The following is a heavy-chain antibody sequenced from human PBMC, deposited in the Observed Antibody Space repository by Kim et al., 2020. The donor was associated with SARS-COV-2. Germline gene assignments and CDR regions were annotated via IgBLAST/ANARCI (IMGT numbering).Heavy chain of an antibody. CDR1: GGSISSSNW. D-gene: IGHD3-10*01. Sequence: SETLSLTCAVSGGSISSSNWWSWVRQPPGKGLEWIGEIYHSGSTNYNPSLKSRVTISVDKSKNQFSLKLSSVTAADTAVYYCASGQIQDPSTQLLWFGELYYWGQGTLVTVSS. CDR2: IYHSGST. V-gene: IGHV4-4*02. J-gene: IGHJ4*02. CDR3: ASGQIQDPSTQLLWFGELYY.